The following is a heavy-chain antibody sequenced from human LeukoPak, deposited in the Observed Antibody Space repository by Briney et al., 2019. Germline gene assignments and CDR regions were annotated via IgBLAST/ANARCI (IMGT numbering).Heavy chain of an antibody. Sequence: PGGSLRLSCAASGFTFSSYAMSWVRQAPGKGLEWVSVIGSTAAYTYYADSVKGRFTISRDNSRHTLSLQMNSLRAEDTAVYYCAKLMMSTEYYFDDWGQRTLVTVSS. CDR1: GFTFSSYA. V-gene: IGHV3-23*01. D-gene: IGHD5/OR15-5a*01. CDR3: AKLMMSTEYYFDD. CDR2: IGSTAAYT. J-gene: IGHJ4*02.